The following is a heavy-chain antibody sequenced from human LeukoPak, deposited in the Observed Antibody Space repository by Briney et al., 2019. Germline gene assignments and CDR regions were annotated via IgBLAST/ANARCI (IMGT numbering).Heavy chain of an antibody. J-gene: IGHJ4*02. CDR3: ATLGDYVWGSSKDY. CDR1: GGSISSSSYS. D-gene: IGHD3-16*01. CDR2: IYYSGST. Sequence: PSETLSLTCTVSGGSISSSSYSWGWIRQPPGKGLEWIGSIYYSGSTYYNPSLKSRVTISVDTSKNQFSLKLSSVTAADTAVYYCATLGDYVWGSSKDYWGQGTLVTVSS. V-gene: IGHV4-39*01.